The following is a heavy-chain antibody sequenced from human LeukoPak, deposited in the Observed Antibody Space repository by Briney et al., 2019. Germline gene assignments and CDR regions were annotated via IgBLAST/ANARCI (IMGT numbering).Heavy chain of an antibody. Sequence: SGGSLRLSCAASGFTFSSYNMNWVRQAPGKGLEWVSSITSSGSHIYYADSVKGRFTISRDNARNSLYLQMNSLRAEDTAVYYXXXXXXXXGYGNYYYYYMDVWGKGTTVTVSS. CDR2: ITSSGSHI. CDR3: XXXXXXXGYGNYYYYYMDV. J-gene: IGHJ6*03. CDR1: GFTFSSYN. V-gene: IGHV3-21*01. D-gene: IGHD5-18*01.